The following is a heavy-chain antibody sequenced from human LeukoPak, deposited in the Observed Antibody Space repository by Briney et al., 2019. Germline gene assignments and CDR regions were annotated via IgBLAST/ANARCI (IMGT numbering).Heavy chain of an antibody. D-gene: IGHD6-19*01. CDR3: ARGLSSGWYEY. J-gene: IGHJ4*02. V-gene: IGHV1-69*04. CDR1: GGTFSSYA. CDR2: IIPILGIA. Sequence: ASVKVSCKASGGTFSSYAISWVRQAPGQGLEWMGRIIPILGIANYAQKFQGRVTITADKSTSTAYMELSSLRSEDTAVYYCARGLSSGWYEYWGQGTLVTVSS.